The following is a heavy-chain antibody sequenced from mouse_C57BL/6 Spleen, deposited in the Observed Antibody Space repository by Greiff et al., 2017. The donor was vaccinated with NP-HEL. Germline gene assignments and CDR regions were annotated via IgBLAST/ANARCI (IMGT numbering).Heavy chain of an antibody. CDR1: GYTFTSYW. Sequence: QVQLQQPGAELVMPGASVKLSCKASGYTFTSYWMHWVKQRPGQGLEWIGEIDPSDSYTNYNQKFKGKSTLTVDKSSSTAYMQLSSLTSEDSAVYYWARSKGYDGYDYAMDYWGQGTSVTVSS. D-gene: IGHD2-3*01. CDR3: ARSKGYDGYDYAMDY. CDR2: IDPSDSYT. V-gene: IGHV1-69*01. J-gene: IGHJ4*01.